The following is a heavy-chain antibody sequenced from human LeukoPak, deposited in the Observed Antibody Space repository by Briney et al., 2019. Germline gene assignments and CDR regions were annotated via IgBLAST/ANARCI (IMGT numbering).Heavy chain of an antibody. CDR1: GFTFDDYT. CDR2: ISWDDGST. J-gene: IGHJ2*01. V-gene: IGHV3-43*01. CDR3: AKSMVSGSSHWYFDL. Sequence: GGSLRLSCAASGFTFDDYTMHWVRQAPGKGLEWXXXISWDDGSTYYADSVKGRFTISRDNSKNSLYLQMNSLRTEDTALYYCAKSMVSGSSHWYFDLWGRGTLVTVSS. D-gene: IGHD3-10*01.